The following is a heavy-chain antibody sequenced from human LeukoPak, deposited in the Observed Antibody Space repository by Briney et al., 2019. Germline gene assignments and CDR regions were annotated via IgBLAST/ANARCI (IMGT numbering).Heavy chain of an antibody. Sequence: GGSLRLSCAASGFTFSNAWMPWVRQTPGKGLEWVGRIKSRADGGTTDYAAPVKGRFTISRDDSKNTLYLQMNSLKTEDTGVYYCTTIWLQAHPIFDYWGQGTLVTASS. CDR3: TTIWLQAHPIFDY. CDR2: IKSRADGGTT. D-gene: IGHD3-10*01. V-gene: IGHV3-15*01. J-gene: IGHJ4*02. CDR1: GFTFSNAW.